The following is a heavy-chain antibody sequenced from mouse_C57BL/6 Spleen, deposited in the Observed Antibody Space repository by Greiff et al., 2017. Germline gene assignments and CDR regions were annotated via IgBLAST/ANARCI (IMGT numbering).Heavy chain of an antibody. Sequence: VQLQQPGAELVKPGASVKLSCKASGYTFTSYWMHWVKQRPGQGLEWIGMIHPNSGSTTYNEKFKGKATLTVDTSSSTAYMQLSSLTSEDSAVYYCARSDYDYAFFDYWGQGTTLTVSS. D-gene: IGHD2-4*01. CDR1: GYTFTSYW. CDR2: IHPNSGST. CDR3: ARSDYDYAFFDY. J-gene: IGHJ2*01. V-gene: IGHV1-64*01.